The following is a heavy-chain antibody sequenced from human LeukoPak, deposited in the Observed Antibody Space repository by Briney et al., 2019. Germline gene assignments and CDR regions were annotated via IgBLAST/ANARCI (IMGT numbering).Heavy chain of an antibody. CDR3: ARHFLNNYGHYY. Sequence: SETLSLTCTVSGGSISSSSYSWTWIRQPPGKGLEWIGSIHYGGNTYYKPSLRSRVTISVDTSNQFSLRLSSATAADTATYYCARHFLNNYGHYYWGQGTLVTVSS. V-gene: IGHV4-39*01. J-gene: IGHJ4*02. CDR2: IHYGGNT. CDR1: GGSISSSSYS. D-gene: IGHD4-17*01.